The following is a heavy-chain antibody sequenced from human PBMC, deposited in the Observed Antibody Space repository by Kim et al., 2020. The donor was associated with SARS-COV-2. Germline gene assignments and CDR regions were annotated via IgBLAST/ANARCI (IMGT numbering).Heavy chain of an antibody. CDR3: ARDGVSFGRKMKIIAALNYDSSGYYPPGVDY. CDR1: GFTFSSYS. J-gene: IGHJ4*02. V-gene: IGHV3-21*01. CDR2: ISSSSSYI. D-gene: IGHD3-22*01. Sequence: GGSLRLSCAASGFTFSSYSMNWVRQAPGKGLEWVSSISSSSSYIYYADSVKGRFTISRDNAKNSLYLQMNSLRAEDTAVYYCARDGVSFGRKMKIIAALNYDSSGYYPPGVDYWGQGTLVTVSS.